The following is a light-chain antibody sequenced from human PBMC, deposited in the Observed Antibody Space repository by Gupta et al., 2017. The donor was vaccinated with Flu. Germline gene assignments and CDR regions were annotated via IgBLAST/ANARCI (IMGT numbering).Light chain of an antibody. J-gene: IGKJ1*01. V-gene: IGKV3-20*01. CDR3: QQYGSSFWT. CDR1: QSVSSSY. Sequence: EIVLTQSPGPLSLSPGERATLSCRASQSVSSSYLAWYQQKPGQAPRLLLYGASSRATGIPDRFSGSGSGTDFTLTISRLEPEDFAVYYCQQYGSSFWTFGQGTKVEIK. CDR2: GAS.